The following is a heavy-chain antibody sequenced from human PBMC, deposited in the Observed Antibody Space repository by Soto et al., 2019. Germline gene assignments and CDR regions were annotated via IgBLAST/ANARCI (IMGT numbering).Heavy chain of an antibody. V-gene: IGHV3-23*01. J-gene: IGHJ4*02. CDR1: GFTFSSYA. CDR3: AKDASRKSGYGTHFDY. CDR2: ISGSGGST. Sequence: GGSLRLSCAASGFTFSSYAMSWGRHAPGKGLEWVSAISGSGGSTYYADSVKGRFTISRDNSKNTLYLQMNSLRAEDTAVYYCAKDASRKSGYGTHFDYWGQGTLVTVSS. D-gene: IGHD5-12*01.